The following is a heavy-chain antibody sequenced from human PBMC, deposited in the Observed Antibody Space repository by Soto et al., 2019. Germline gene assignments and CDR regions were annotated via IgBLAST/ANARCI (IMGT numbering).Heavy chain of an antibody. V-gene: IGHV4-31*03. CDR2: IYYSGST. Sequence: SETLSLTCTVSGGSISSGGYYWSWIRQHPGKDLEWIGYIYYSGSTYYNPSLRSRVTISVDTSKNQFSLKLSSVTAADTAVYYCARGLDYGGKSWFDPWGQGTLVTVSS. CDR1: GGSISSGGYY. D-gene: IGHD4-17*01. J-gene: IGHJ5*02. CDR3: ARGLDYGGKSWFDP.